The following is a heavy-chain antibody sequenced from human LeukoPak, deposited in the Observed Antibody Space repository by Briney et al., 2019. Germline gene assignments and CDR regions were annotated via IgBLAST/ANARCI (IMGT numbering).Heavy chain of an antibody. CDR3: ARDIHFYSNSWYGGDC. Sequence: SETLSLTCTVSGGSISSSSYYWGWIRQPPGKGLEWIGSIYYSGSTYYNPSLKSRVTMSVDTSKNQFSLKLSSVTAADTAVYYCARDIHFYSNSWYGGDCWGQGTLVTVSS. D-gene: IGHD6-13*01. CDR1: GGSISSSSYY. V-gene: IGHV4-39*02. CDR2: IYYSGST. J-gene: IGHJ4*02.